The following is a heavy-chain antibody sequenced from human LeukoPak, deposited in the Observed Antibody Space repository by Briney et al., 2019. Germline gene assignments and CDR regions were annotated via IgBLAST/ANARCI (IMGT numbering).Heavy chain of an antibody. D-gene: IGHD6-19*01. CDR3: ARHSSGWYRSRELVWFDP. Sequence: SETLSLTCDVYGGSLSGYQGGWGRPFPGKGVGWIWEVVDSGTSNYNPALKSRVTISVDTSKNQFSLKLSSVTAADTAVYYCARHSSGWYRSRELVWFDPWGQGTLVTVSS. CDR1: GGSLSGYQ. CDR2: VVDSGTS. V-gene: IGHV4-34*12. J-gene: IGHJ5*02.